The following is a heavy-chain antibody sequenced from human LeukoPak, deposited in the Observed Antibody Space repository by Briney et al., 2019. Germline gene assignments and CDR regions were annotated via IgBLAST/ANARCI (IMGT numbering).Heavy chain of an antibody. D-gene: IGHD5-18*01. CDR3: TRVFAYSYGDFDN. CDR1: GFTVRNNY. CDR2: ICSGGGT. V-gene: IGHV3-66*01. J-gene: IGHJ4*02. Sequence: PGGSLRLSCEASGFTVRNNYMTWVRQAPGKGLEWASVICSGGGTYYADSVKDRFTISRDNSKNTLFLQMSSLRVEDSAVYYCTRVFAYSYGDFDNWGQGTLVAVSS.